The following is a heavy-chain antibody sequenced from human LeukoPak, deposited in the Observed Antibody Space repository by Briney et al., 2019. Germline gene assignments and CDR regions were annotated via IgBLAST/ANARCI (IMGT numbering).Heavy chain of an antibody. CDR3: ARRGRSSSWYGDAFDI. J-gene: IGHJ3*02. CDR2: IYHSGGP. CDR1: GGSISSTY. V-gene: IGHV4-59*08. Sequence: SETLSLTCSVHGGSISSTYWGWIRQPPGKGLEWIGNIYHSGGPNYNPSLSGRVTISIDTSKNQFSLKLTSVTAADTAVYFCARRGRSSSWYGDAFDIWGQGTVVAVSS. D-gene: IGHD6-13*01.